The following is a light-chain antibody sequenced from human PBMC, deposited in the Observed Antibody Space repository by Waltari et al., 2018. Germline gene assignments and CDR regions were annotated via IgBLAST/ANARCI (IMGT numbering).Light chain of an antibody. CDR2: GAS. CDR1: KNIRTY. V-gene: IGKV1-39*01. J-gene: IGKJ3*01. Sequence: DMQVTQSPSTLSASVGDRVTITCRTRKNIRTYLNWYQQRSGQAPRLLISGASNLQDGVPSRFSGSRSGTDFILTISNLQPEDFATYYCQQSFTTPPILAFGPGTKVDVK. CDR3: QQSFTTPPILA.